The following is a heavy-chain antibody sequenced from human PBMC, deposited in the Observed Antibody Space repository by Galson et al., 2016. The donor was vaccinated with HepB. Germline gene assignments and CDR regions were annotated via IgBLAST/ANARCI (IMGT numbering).Heavy chain of an antibody. D-gene: IGHD3-10*01. CDR3: TKDPYYYGSGYGLDV. Sequence: SETLSLTCTVSGGSIGAPDYYWGWIRQSPQRGLEWIGNIYYTGTPYYNPSPKNRVTISMDTSTNQFFLKLTAVTAADTAIYYCTKDPYYYGSGYGLDVWGQGTTVTVSS. CDR2: IYYTGTP. CDR1: GGSIGAPDYY. V-gene: IGHV4-39*07. J-gene: IGHJ6*02.